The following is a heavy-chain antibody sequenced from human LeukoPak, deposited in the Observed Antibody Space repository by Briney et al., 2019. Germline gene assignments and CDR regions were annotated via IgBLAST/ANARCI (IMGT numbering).Heavy chain of an antibody. D-gene: IGHD6-19*01. CDR3: ARDPSSGWYLKGWFDP. V-gene: IGHV3-21*01. Sequence: PGGSLRLSCAASGFTFRNYAMNWVRQAPGKGLEWVSFISSSSTYIYYADSVKGRFTISRDNAKNSLYLQMNSLRAEDTAVYYCARDPSSGWYLKGWFDPWGQGTLVTVSS. CDR2: ISSSSTYI. J-gene: IGHJ5*02. CDR1: GFTFRNYA.